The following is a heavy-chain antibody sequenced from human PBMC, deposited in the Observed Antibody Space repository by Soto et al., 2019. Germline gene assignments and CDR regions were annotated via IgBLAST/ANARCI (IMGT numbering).Heavy chain of an antibody. J-gene: IGHJ6*02. CDR3: ARDRGVGATTYYYYYGMDV. D-gene: IGHD1-26*01. Sequence: SETLSLTCTVSGGSISSYYWSWIRQPPGKGLEWIGYIYYSGSTNYNPSLKSRVTISVDTSKNQFSLKLSSVTAADTAVYYCARDRGVGATTYYYYYGMDVWGQGTTVTVS. CDR1: GGSISSYY. CDR2: IYYSGST. V-gene: IGHV4-59*01.